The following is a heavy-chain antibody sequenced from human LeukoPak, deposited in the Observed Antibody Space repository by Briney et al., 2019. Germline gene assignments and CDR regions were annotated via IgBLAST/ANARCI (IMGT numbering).Heavy chain of an antibody. CDR1: GYTLTELS. CDR3: VKVTRHAFDI. D-gene: IGHD2-21*02. V-gene: IGHV1-24*01. J-gene: IGHJ3*02. CDR2: FDPEDGET. Sequence: ASMKVSCKVSGYTLTELSMHWVRQAPGKGLEWMGGFDPEDGETIYAQKFQGRVTMTEDTSTDTAYMELRSLRSDDTAVYYCVKVTRHAFDIWGQGTMVTVSS.